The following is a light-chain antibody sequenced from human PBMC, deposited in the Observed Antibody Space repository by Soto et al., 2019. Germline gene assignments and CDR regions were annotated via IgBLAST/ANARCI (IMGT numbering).Light chain of an antibody. Sequence: ALTQPASVSGSPGQSITISCTGTSSDVGGYNYVSWYQQHPGKAPKLMIYEVSNRPSGVSNRFSGSKSGNTASLTISGLQAEDEADYYCSSYTSSNTLYVFATGTKV. CDR3: SSYTSSNTLYV. V-gene: IGLV2-14*01. CDR1: SSDVGGYNY. CDR2: EVS. J-gene: IGLJ1*01.